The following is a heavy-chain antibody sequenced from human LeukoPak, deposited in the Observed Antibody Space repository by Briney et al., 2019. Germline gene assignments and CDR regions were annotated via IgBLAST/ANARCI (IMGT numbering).Heavy chain of an antibody. V-gene: IGHV3-7*01. CDR1: GFTSGSYW. CDR2: IKQDGSET. CDR3: ARFIASPGPDAFDI. J-gene: IGHJ3*02. Sequence: PGGSLRLSCAASGFTSGSYWMSWVRQAPGKGLEWVANIKQDGSETYYLDSVKGRFTISRDSAQNSLYLQMNSLRADETAVYYCARFIASPGPDAFDIWGQGTLVTVSS. D-gene: IGHD6-13*01.